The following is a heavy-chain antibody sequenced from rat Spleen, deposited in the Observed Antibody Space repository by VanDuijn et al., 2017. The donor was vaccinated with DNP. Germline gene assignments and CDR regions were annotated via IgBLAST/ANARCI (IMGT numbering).Heavy chain of an antibody. J-gene: IGHJ2*01. V-gene: IGHV5S10*01. CDR1: GFTFSNYY. CDR2: IIYDGSST. CDR3: ARVPYYFDY. Sequence: EVQLVESGGGLVQPGNSLKLSCAASGFTFSNYYMAWVRQSPKKGLEWVATIIYDGSSTYYRDSVKGRFSISRDNAKNTQYLQMDSLRSEDTATYYCARVPYYFDYWGQGVMVTVSS.